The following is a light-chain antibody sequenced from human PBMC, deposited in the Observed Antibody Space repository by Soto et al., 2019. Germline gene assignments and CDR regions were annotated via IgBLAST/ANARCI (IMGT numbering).Light chain of an antibody. CDR3: KQYNNWPGT. CDR1: QSVSSK. J-gene: IGKJ1*01. CDR2: GAS. V-gene: IGKV3-15*01. Sequence: EIVLTQSPGTLSVSPGERATLSCRASQSVSSKLAWYQQTPGQAPRLLFYGASTGATGIPARFSGSGSETEFTLTISSLQSEDFAVYYCKQYNNWPGTFGQGTKVEIK.